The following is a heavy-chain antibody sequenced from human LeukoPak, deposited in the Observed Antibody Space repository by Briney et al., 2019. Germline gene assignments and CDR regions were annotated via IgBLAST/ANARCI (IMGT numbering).Heavy chain of an antibody. CDR3: ARVAELGYCSSTSCSGAFDI. CDR1: GGSLSSYY. J-gene: IGHJ3*02. CDR2: IYYSGST. Sequence: SETLSLTCTDSGGSLSSYYWSWIRQPPGKGLEWIGYIYYSGSTNYNPSLKSRVTISVDTSKNQFSLTLSSVTAADTAVYYCARVAELGYCSSTSCSGAFDIWGQGTMVTVSS. V-gene: IGHV4-59*01. D-gene: IGHD2-2*01.